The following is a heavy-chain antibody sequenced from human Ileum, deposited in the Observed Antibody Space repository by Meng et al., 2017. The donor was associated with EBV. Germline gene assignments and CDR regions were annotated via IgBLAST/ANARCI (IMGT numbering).Heavy chain of an antibody. CDR3: ARNVPGTSAYYD. CDR1: GYSISSTNW. Sequence: VRLREPGPGLVKPSATLSLTCAVSGYSISSTNWWGWIRQPPGKGLEWIGYIYYSGSTSYNPSLKSRVTMSVDTSKNQFSLNLNSVTAVDTAVYYCARNVPGTSAYYDWGQGTLVTVSS. J-gene: IGHJ4*02. D-gene: IGHD3-22*01. V-gene: IGHV4-28*01. CDR2: IYYSGST.